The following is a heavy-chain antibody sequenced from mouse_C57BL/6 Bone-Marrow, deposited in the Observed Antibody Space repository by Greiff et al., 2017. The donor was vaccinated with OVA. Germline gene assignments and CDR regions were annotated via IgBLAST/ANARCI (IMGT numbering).Heavy chain of an antibody. Sequence: EVQLQQSGPELVKPGASVKISCKASGYTFTDYYMNWVKQSHGKSLEWIGDINPNNGGTSYNQKFKGKATLTVDKSSSTAYMELRSLTSEDSAVYYGARSGNYYCNYDWYFDVWGTGTTVTVSS. CDR2: INPNNGGT. V-gene: IGHV1-26*01. J-gene: IGHJ1*03. CDR1: GYTFTDYY. CDR3: ARSGNYYCNYDWYFDV. D-gene: IGHD2-1*01.